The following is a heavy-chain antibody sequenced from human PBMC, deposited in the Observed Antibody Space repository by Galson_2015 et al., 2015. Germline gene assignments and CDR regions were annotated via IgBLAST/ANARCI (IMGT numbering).Heavy chain of an antibody. CDR3: ARDSLCSGGSCYSQFDP. CDR1: GFTFSSYW. CDR2: INSDGSST. J-gene: IGHJ5*02. V-gene: IGHV3-74*01. Sequence: SLRLSCAASGFTFSSYWMHWVRQAPGKGLVWVSRINSDGSSTSYADSVKGRFTISRDNAKNTLYLQMDSLRAEDTAVYCCARDSLCSGGSCYSQFDPWGQGTLVTVSS. D-gene: IGHD2-15*01.